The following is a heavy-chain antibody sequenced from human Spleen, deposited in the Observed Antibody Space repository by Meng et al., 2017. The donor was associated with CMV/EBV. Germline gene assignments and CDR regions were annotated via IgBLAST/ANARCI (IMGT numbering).Heavy chain of an antibody. CDR2: MRYDGSKK. CDR3: AKPASTGGMDV. CDR1: AFRFSNYG. Sequence: LSLTCVASAFRFSNYGVHCVRQAPGKGLEWVAFMRYDGSKKEYAGSVKGRFTISGDDSENTVYLQMNSLTNEDTAMYSCAKPASTGGMDVWGPGTTVTVSS. D-gene: IGHD1-14*01. V-gene: IGHV3-30*02. J-gene: IGHJ6*02.